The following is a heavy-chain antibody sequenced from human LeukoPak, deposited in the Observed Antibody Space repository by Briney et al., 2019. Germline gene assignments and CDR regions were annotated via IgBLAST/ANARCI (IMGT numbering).Heavy chain of an antibody. CDR2: ISYDGSNK. CDR3: AKGAPWATYYFDY. Sequence: GGSLRLSCVASGFTFSSYGMHWVRQAPGKGLEWVAVISYDGSNKYYADSVKGRFTISRDNSKNTLYLQMNSLRAEDTAVYYCAKGAPWATYYFDYWGQGTLVTVSS. D-gene: IGHD1-1*01. CDR1: GFTFSSYG. J-gene: IGHJ4*02. V-gene: IGHV3-30*18.